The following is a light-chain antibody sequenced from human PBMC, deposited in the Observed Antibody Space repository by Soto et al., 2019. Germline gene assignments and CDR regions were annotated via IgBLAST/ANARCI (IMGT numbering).Light chain of an antibody. V-gene: IGKV1-27*01. CDR1: QGTSSY. CDR3: QRTRKQTPLT. Sequence: DIQLTQSPSSLSASVGDRVTITCRVSQGTSSYLNWYRQKPGKVPKLLIYSASNLQSGVPSRFSGSGSGTDFTLTISSLQPEDVATYYGQRTRKQTPLTFGGGTKVEIK. CDR2: SAS. J-gene: IGKJ4*01.